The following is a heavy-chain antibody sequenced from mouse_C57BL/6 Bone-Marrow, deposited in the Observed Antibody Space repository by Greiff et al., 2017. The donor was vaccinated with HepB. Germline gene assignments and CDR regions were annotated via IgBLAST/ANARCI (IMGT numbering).Heavy chain of an antibody. CDR2: ISSGSSPI. J-gene: IGHJ4*01. V-gene: IGHV5-17*01. CDR3: ASPISRDAMDY. Sequence: SLPLSFASSFFPFRASVLPFGRHAPEKVLEWVAYISSGSSPIYYADTVKGRFTISRDNAKNTLFLHMTSLRSEDTAMYYCASPISRDAMDYWGQGTSVTVSS. CDR1: FFPFRASV.